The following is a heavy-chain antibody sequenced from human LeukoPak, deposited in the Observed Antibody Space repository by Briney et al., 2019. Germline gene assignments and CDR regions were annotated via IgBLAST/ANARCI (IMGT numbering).Heavy chain of an antibody. CDR3: ARYKYYGSGSGAFDI. D-gene: IGHD3-10*01. CDR1: GGSISSGSYY. V-gene: IGHV4-61*02. J-gene: IGHJ3*02. CDR2: IYTSGST. Sequence: SETLSLTCTVSGGSISSGSYYWSWIRQPAGKGLEWIGRIYTSGSTNYNPSLKSRVTISVDTSKNQFSLKLSSVTAADTAVYYCARYKYYGSGSGAFDIWGQGTTVTVSS.